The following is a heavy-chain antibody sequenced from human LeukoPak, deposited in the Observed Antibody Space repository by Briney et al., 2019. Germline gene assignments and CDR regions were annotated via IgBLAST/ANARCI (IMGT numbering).Heavy chain of an antibody. D-gene: IGHD3-3*01. J-gene: IGHJ3*01. Sequence: GGSLRLSCAASGFSFRSCWMHWVRQAPGKELVWVSRINGDGSTTNYADSVRGRFPIPRDNPKNTLYLQKKRLRGDDSAVYFCASLVGGYYPPVEAFDVWGQGTMVTVSS. CDR1: GFSFRSCW. CDR3: ASLVGGYYPPVEAFDV. CDR2: INGDGSTT. V-gene: IGHV3-74*01.